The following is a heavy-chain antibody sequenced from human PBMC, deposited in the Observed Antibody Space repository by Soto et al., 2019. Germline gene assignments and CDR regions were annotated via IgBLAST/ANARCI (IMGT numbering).Heavy chain of an antibody. CDR2: IHNDGSRT. V-gene: IGHV3-74*03. CDR3: ARGGRGAFDL. D-gene: IGHD1-26*01. CDR1: GFTFSYYW. J-gene: IGHJ3*01. Sequence: EVQLVESGGGLVQPGESLRLSCAASGFTFSYYWMHWVRQSPGKGLLWISHIHNDGSRTTYADSVKGRFTISRDNARNMVYLQMNSLRDEDTAVYYCARGGRGAFDLWGQGTAVTVSS.